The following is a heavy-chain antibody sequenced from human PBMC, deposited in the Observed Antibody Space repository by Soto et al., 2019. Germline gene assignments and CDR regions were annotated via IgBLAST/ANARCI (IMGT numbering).Heavy chain of an antibody. J-gene: IGHJ4*02. CDR2: LNPTTGNT. Sequence: ASVKVSCKASGYLFTSSDINWVRQATGQGLEWMGWLNPTTGNTGYAQNFQGRVTMTGNTSISTAYMELSSLRSEDTAVYYCARDKKGLGYSYGYSDYWGQGTLVTVSS. V-gene: IGHV1-8*01. D-gene: IGHD5-18*01. CDR1: GYLFTSSD. CDR3: ARDKKGLGYSYGYSDY.